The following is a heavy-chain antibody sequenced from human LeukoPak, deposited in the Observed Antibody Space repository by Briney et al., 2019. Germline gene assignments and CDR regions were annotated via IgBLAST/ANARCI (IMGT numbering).Heavy chain of an antibody. Sequence: KSSETLSLTCAVYGGSFSGYYWSWIRQPPGKGLEWIGEINHSGSTNYNPSLKSRVTISVDTSKNQFSLKLSSVTAADTAVYYCARGPTAMVATASSRASHYYFDYWGQGTLVTVSS. V-gene: IGHV4-34*01. D-gene: IGHD5-18*01. J-gene: IGHJ4*02. CDR1: GGSFSGYY. CDR2: INHSGST. CDR3: ARGPTAMVATASSRASHYYFDY.